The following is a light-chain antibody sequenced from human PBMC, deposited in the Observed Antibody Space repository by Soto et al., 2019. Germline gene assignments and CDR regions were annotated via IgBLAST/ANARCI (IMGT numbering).Light chain of an antibody. CDR2: EVS. Sequence: QSALTQPASMSGSPGQSITISCTGTSSDVGSYNLVSWYQQHPGKAPKLIIYEVSERPSGVSHRFSGSKTGNTASLTISGLQAEDEADYYCCLYATHRLFGGGTKLTVL. CDR3: CLYATHRL. J-gene: IGLJ2*01. V-gene: IGLV2-23*02. CDR1: SSDVGSYNL.